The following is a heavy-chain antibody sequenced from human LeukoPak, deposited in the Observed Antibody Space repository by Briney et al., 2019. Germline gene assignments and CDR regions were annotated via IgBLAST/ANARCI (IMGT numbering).Heavy chain of an antibody. Sequence: SPKTLSLTCTVSGYSIGSDFYWGWIRQPPGKGLEWVASIYHSGSTYYNPSLKSRVTISINTSQNHFSLKLTSVTAADTAVYYCGRDRGPFDPWGQGTLVTVSS. CDR3: GRDRGPFDP. CDR1: GYSIGSDFY. V-gene: IGHV4-38-2*02. J-gene: IGHJ5*02. CDR2: IYHSGST.